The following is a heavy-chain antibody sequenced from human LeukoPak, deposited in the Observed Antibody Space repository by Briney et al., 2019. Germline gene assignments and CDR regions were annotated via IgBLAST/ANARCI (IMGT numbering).Heavy chain of an antibody. CDR2: INHSGST. V-gene: IGHV4-34*01. CDR3: VGGGSSWFETFDY. D-gene: IGHD6-13*01. J-gene: IGHJ4*02. CDR1: GGSFSGYY. Sequence: SETLSLTCAVYGGSFSGYYWSWIRQPPGKGLEWIGEINHSGSTNYNPSLKSRVTISVDTSKSQFSLKLSSVTAADTAVYYCVGGGSSWFETFDYWGQGTLVTVSS.